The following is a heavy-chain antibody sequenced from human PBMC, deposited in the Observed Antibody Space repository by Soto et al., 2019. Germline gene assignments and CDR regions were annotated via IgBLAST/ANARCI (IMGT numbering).Heavy chain of an antibody. D-gene: IGHD2-15*01. V-gene: IGHV3-23*04. J-gene: IGHJ3*01. CDR2: LTHNADGF. Sequence: DAQLVESGGGLVQPGGSLRLSCAVSGFTFSQHGMNWVRQAPGKGLEWVSGLTHNADGFYYADSVKGRFAISRDNSKYTVLLKMNRLAADDSAIYYCAGARDWCAFDLWGPGTIVSVSS. CDR3: AGARDWCAFDL. CDR1: GFTFSQHG.